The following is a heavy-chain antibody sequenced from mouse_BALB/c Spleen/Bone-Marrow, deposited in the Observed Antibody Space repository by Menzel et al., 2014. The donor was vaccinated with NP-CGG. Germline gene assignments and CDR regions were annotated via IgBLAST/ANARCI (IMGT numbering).Heavy chain of an antibody. CDR3: ARGWLLSWFAY. D-gene: IGHD2-3*01. CDR2: IYPYNGGT. V-gene: IGHV1S29*02. J-gene: IGHJ3*01. CDR1: GYTFTDYN. Sequence: EVQGVESGPELVKPGASVKISCKASGYTFTDYNMHWVKQSHGRSLEWIGYIYPYNGGTGYNQKFKSKATLTVDNSSSTAYMELRSLTSEDSAVYYCARGWLLSWFAYWGQGTLVTVST.